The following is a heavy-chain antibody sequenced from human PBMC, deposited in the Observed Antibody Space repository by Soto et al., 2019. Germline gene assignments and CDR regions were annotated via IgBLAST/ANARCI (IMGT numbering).Heavy chain of an antibody. CDR1: GGSISSGDYY. J-gene: IGHJ6*02. Sequence: SETLSLTCTVSGGSISSGDYYWSWIRQPPGKGLEWIGYIYYSGSTYYNPSLKSRVTISVDTSKNQFSLKLSSVTAADTAVYYCARDLSAAAGTDAYYYYGMDVWGQGTTDTVSS. D-gene: IGHD6-13*01. CDR3: ARDLSAAAGTDAYYYYGMDV. V-gene: IGHV4-30-4*01. CDR2: IYYSGST.